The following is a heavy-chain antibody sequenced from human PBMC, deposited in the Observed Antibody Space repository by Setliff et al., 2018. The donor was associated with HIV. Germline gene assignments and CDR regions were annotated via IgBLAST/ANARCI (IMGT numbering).Heavy chain of an antibody. CDR1: GYSISIGYY. V-gene: IGHV4-38-2*01. CDR2: IYHSGIT. J-gene: IGHJ5*02. CDR3: ARAFGSGSYRWFDP. Sequence: SETLSLTCAVSGYSISIGYYWGWIRQAPGKGLEWIGNIYHSGITYYNPSLKSRVTISVDTSKNQSSLRLSSVTAADTAVYYCARAFGSGSYRWFDPWGQGTLVTVSS. D-gene: IGHD3-10*01.